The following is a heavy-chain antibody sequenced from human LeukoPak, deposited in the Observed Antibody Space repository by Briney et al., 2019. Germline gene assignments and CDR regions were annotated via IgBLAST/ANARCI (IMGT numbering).Heavy chain of an antibody. J-gene: IGHJ3*02. CDR2: IRYDGSNK. CDR3: AKDRKGDRDAFDI. V-gene: IGHV3-30*02. D-gene: IGHD3-16*01. CDR1: GFTFSSYG. Sequence: GGSLRLSCAASGFTFSSYGMHWVRQAPGKGLEWVAFIRYDGSNKYYADSVKGRFTISRDNSKNTLYLQMNSLRAEDTAVYYCAKDRKGDRDAFDIWGQGTMVTVSS.